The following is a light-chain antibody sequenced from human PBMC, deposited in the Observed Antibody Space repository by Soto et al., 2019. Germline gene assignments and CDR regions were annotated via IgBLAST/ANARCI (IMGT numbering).Light chain of an antibody. CDR2: RNN. Sequence: QSVLTQPPSASGTPGQRVTISCSGSSSNIGSNTVNWYQQLPVTAPKLLIYRNNQRPSGVPDRFSGSKSGTSASLAISGLQSEDEADYYCAAWDDSRNVWVFGGGTKLTVL. V-gene: IGLV1-44*01. CDR1: SSNIGSNT. J-gene: IGLJ3*02. CDR3: AAWDDSRNVWV.